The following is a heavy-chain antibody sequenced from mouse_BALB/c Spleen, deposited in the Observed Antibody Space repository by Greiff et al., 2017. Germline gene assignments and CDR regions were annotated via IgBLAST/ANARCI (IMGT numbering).Heavy chain of an antibody. J-gene: IGHJ3*01. D-gene: IGHD2-2*01. CDR2: IWAGGST. V-gene: IGHV2-9*02. CDR3: ARASGYDVAFAY. CDR1: GFSLTSYG. Sequence: VQRVESGPGLVAPSQSLSITCTVSGFSLTSYGVHWVRQPPGKGLEWLGVIWAGGSTNYNSALMSRLSISKDNSKSQVFLKMNSLQTDDTAMYYCARASGYDVAFAYWGQGTLVTVSA.